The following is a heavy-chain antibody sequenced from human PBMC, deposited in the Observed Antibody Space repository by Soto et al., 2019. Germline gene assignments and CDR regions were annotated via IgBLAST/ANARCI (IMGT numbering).Heavy chain of an antibody. CDR1: GASVSSPNYY. V-gene: IGHV4-61*01. D-gene: IGHD3-3*01. J-gene: IGHJ4*02. Sequence: PSETLSLTCAVSGASVSSPNYYWSWIRRPPGKGLEWIGYIYHSGSTHYNPSLKSRVTVSLDTSKNQFSLKLSSVTAADTAVFYCASFWLSDYHFDYWGQGTLVTVSS. CDR3: ASFWLSDYHFDY. CDR2: IYHSGST.